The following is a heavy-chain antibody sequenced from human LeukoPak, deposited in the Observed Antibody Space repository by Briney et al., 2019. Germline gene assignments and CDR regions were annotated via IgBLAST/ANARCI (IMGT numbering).Heavy chain of an antibody. CDR2: ISSSGSTI. CDR1: GFTFSSHE. Sequence: PGGSLRLSCAASGFTFSSHEMNWVRQAPGKGLEWVSFISSSGSTIYYADSVKGRFTISRDNAKNSLYLQMNSLTAEDTAVYYCARGNYYDSSGYYSHHYYWGQGTLVTVSS. J-gene: IGHJ4*02. V-gene: IGHV3-48*03. D-gene: IGHD3-22*01. CDR3: ARGNYYDSSGYYSHHYY.